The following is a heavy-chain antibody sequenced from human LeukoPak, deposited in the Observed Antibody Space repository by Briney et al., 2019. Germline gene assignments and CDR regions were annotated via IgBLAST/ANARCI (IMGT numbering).Heavy chain of an antibody. Sequence: GGSLRLSCAASGFTFSSYAMSWVRQAPGKGLEWVSAISGSGGSTYYADSVTGRFTISRDNSKNTLYLQMNSLRAEDTAAYYCAKTSGSYAFFDYWGQGTLVTVSS. CDR1: GFTFSSYA. CDR2: ISGSGGST. D-gene: IGHD1-26*01. V-gene: IGHV3-23*01. J-gene: IGHJ4*02. CDR3: AKTSGSYAFFDY.